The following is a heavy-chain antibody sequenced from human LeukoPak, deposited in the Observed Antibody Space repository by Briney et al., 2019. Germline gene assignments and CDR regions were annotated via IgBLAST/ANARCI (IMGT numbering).Heavy chain of an antibody. D-gene: IGHD3-22*01. CDR2: IKSKTDGGTT. J-gene: IGHJ4*02. V-gene: IGHV3-15*01. Sequence: GGSLRLSCAASGFTFSNAWMSWVRQAPGKGLEWVGRIKSKTDGGTTDYAAPVKGRFTISRDDSKNTLYLQMNSLKTEDTAVYYCTTDLWYYDSSGYRSLDYWGQGTLVTVSS. CDR1: GFTFSNAW. CDR3: TTDLWYYDSSGYRSLDY.